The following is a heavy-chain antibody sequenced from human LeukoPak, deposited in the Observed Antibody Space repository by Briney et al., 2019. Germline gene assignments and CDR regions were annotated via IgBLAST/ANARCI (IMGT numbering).Heavy chain of an antibody. CDR2: IYYSGST. D-gene: IGHD6-13*01. CDR3: ARVGQQLVHWLDP. J-gene: IGHJ5*02. V-gene: IGHV4-59*01. Sequence: SETLSLTCTVSGGSISSYYWSWIRQPPGKGLEWIGYIYYSGSTNYNPSLKSRVTISVDTSKNQFSLKLSSVTAADTAVYYCARVGQQLVHWLDPWGQGTLVTVSS. CDR1: GGSISSYY.